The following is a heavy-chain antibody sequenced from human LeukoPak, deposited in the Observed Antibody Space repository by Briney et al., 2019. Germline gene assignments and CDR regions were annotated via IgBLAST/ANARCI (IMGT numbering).Heavy chain of an antibody. CDR2: ISYDGSNK. D-gene: IGHD3-9*01. CDR1: GFTFSSYG. CDR3: AKGDYYDILTGRFYYYYYGMDV. V-gene: IGHV3-30*18. J-gene: IGHJ6*02. Sequence: PGGSLRLSCAASGFTFSSYGMHWVRQAPGKGLEWVAVISYDGSNKYYADSVKGRFTISRDNSKNTLYLQMNSLRAEDTAVYYCAKGDYYDILTGRFYYYYYGMDVWGQGTTVTVSS.